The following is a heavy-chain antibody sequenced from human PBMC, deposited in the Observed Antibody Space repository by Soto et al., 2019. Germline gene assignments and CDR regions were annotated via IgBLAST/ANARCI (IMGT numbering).Heavy chain of an antibody. V-gene: IGHV4-34*01. J-gene: IGHJ6*01. CDR1: GGSFSGYY. CDR3: ARGWEGYFFYGMDV. Sequence: PSETLSLTCAVYGGSFSGYYWSWIRQPPGKGLEWIGEINHSGSTNYNPSLKSRVTISVDTSKNQFSLKLSSVTAADTAVYYCARGWEGYFFYGMDVCGQVPTVT. CDR2: INHSGST. D-gene: IGHD1-26*01.